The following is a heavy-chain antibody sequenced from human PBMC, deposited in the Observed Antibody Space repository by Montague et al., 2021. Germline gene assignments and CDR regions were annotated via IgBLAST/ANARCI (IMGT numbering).Heavy chain of an antibody. CDR1: GASITSNIYY. D-gene: IGHD6-13*01. V-gene: IGHV4-39*07. CDR3: ARVFSSWYVGWFDP. J-gene: IGHJ5*02. CDR2: IYYSGNS. Sequence: ETLSLTCTVSGASITSNIYYWGWIRQSPGKGLEWIGSIYYSGNSFYQPSLKSRITMAVDTSKNQFSLKLSSVTAADSAIYYCARVFSSWYVGWFDPWGQGTLVTVSS.